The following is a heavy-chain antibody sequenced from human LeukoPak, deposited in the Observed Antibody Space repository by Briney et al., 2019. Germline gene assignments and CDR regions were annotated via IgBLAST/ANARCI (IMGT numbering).Heavy chain of an antibody. Sequence: GGSLRLSCAASGFTFSNAWMSWVRQSPGKGLEWISYISSSSSALYYGDSVKGRFTISRDSATNSVSLQMDSLRPEDTAVYYCARGRGTSVYFDFWGQGTLVTVSS. CDR3: ARGRGTSVYFDF. J-gene: IGHJ4*02. V-gene: IGHV3-48*01. CDR2: ISSSSSAL. CDR1: GFTFSNAW. D-gene: IGHD3-16*01.